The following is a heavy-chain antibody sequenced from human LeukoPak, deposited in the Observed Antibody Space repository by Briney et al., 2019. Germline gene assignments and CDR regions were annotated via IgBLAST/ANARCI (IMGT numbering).Heavy chain of an antibody. J-gene: IGHJ6*02. D-gene: IGHD2-8*01. CDR3: ARTTAYCTNGVCNYYYYYGMDV. Sequence: GASVKVSCKASGYTFTSYYMHWVRQAPGQGLEWMGWINPNSGGTNYAQKFQGRVTMTRDTSISTAYMELSRLRSDDTAVYYCARTTAYCTNGVCNYYYYYGMDVWGQGTTVTVSS. CDR1: GYTFTSYY. CDR2: INPNSGGT. V-gene: IGHV1-2*02.